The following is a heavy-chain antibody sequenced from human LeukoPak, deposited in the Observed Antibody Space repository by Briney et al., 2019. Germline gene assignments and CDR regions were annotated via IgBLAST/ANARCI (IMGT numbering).Heavy chain of an antibody. V-gene: IGHV3-30-3*02. J-gene: IGHJ4*02. D-gene: IGHD6-19*01. CDR2: ISYAGTKI. Sequence: GGSLRLSCVASGFTFSYYPMHWVRQAPGKGLEWVATISYAGTKIYYADSVKGRLTISRDNSKNTLYLQMNSPRAEDTAVYYCAKFVNGCYFDYWGQGTLVTVSS. CDR1: GFTFSYYP. CDR3: AKFVNGCYFDY.